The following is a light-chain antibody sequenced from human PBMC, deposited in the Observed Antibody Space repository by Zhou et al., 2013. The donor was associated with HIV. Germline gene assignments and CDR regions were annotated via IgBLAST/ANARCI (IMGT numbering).Light chain of an antibody. CDR2: EAS. CDR3: QQXKSFPLT. CDR1: QSISSW. V-gene: IGKV1-5*03. Sequence: DIQMTQSPSTLSASVGDRVTITCRASQSISSWLAWYQQKPGKAPKLLIYEASRLESGVPSRVSGSGSGTEFTLTISSLQPEDFATYYCQQXKSFPLTFGGGTKVDIK. J-gene: IGKJ4*01.